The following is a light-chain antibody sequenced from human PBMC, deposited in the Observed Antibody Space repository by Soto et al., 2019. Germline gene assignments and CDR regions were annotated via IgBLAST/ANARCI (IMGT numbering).Light chain of an antibody. J-gene: IGLJ1*01. Sequence: QSALTQPPSVSAAPGQKVTISCAGTSSNIGSNSVSWYQHLPGTAPKLIIYEVTNRPSGVSNRFSGSKSGNTASLTISGLQAEDEADYYCSSYTNTNLLGGVFGTGTKLTVL. CDR1: SSNIGSNS. V-gene: IGLV2-14*01. CDR3: SSYTNTNLLGGV. CDR2: EVT.